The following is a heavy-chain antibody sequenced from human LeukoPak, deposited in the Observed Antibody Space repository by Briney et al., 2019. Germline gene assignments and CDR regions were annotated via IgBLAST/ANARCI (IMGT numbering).Heavy chain of an antibody. CDR3: ARGRLWFGDH. CDR2: IKQDGSEK. V-gene: IGHV3-7*01. Sequence: GGSLRLSCAASGFTFSSYRMSWVRQAPGKGLEWVANIKQDGSEKYYVDSVKGRFTISRDNAKNSLYLQMNSPRAEDTAVYYCARGRLWFGDHWGQGTLVTVSS. CDR1: GFTFSSYR. J-gene: IGHJ4*02. D-gene: IGHD3-10*01.